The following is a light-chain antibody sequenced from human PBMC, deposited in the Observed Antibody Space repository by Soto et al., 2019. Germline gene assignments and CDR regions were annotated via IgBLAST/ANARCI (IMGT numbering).Light chain of an antibody. CDR2: QDT. J-gene: IGLJ1*01. Sequence: SYELTQPPAVSVSPGQTASITCSGEKLGDKYTSWYQQKSGQYPVVVIYQDTERPSGIPERFTAPNTGHTATLTFTGIQAMDEVVYFCQVCDSSTAYVFRSGTTVTV. CDR1: KLGDKY. V-gene: IGLV3-1*01. CDR3: QVCDSSTAYV.